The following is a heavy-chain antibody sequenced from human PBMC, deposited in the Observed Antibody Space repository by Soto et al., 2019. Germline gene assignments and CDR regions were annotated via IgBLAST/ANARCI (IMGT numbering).Heavy chain of an antibody. CDR3: ARFAVAGDNDAFDI. CDR2: ISAYNGNT. D-gene: IGHD6-19*01. Sequence: ASVKVSCKASGGTFDSYAISWGRQAPGQGLEWMGWISAYNGNTNYAQKLQGRVTMTTDTSTSTAYMELRSLRSDDTAVYYCARFAVAGDNDAFDIWGQGTMVPVSS. V-gene: IGHV1-18*01. CDR1: GGTFDSYA. J-gene: IGHJ3*02.